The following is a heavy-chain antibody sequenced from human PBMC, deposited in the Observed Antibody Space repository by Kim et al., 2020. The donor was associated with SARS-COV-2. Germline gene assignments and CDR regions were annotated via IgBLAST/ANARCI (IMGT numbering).Heavy chain of an antibody. D-gene: IGHD3-9*01. CDR1: GFTFSGSA. CDR2: IRSKANSYAT. J-gene: IGHJ6*02. V-gene: IGHV3-73*01. CDR3: TRHYDILTGYDYYYYYYGMDV. Sequence: GGSLRLSCAASGFTFSGSAMHWVRQASGKGLEWVGRIRSKANSYATAYAASVKGRFTISRDDSKNTAYLQMNSLKTEDTAVYYCTRHYDILTGYDYYYYYYGMDVWGQGTTVTVSS.